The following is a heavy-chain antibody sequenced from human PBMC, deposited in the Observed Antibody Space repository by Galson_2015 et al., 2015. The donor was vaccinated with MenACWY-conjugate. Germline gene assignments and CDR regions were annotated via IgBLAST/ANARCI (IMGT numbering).Heavy chain of an antibody. CDR2: ISTGSTYI. V-gene: IGHV3-11*06. CDR3: ARSYVPGSDRKNYYMDV. CDR1: GFTFSDYY. Sequence: SLRLSCAASGFTFSDYYMSWIRQAPGKGLEWVSYISTGSTYISYADSVKGRFTISRDNAKNMLFLQMNSLKVEDTAVYYCARSYVPGSDRKNYYMDVWGRGTTVTVSS. D-gene: IGHD3-16*01. J-gene: IGHJ6*03.